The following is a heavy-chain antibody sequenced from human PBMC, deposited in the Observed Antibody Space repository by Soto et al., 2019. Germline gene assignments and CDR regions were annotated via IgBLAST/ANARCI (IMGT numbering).Heavy chain of an antibody. CDR3: ARDQLSSGLYVWFDP. CDR2: IYYDGST. V-gene: IGHV4-59*01. D-gene: IGHD6-25*01. CDR1: GGSISTYY. Sequence: HVQLQESGPGLVKPSETLSLTCTVSGGSISTYYWSWIRQPPGKGLEWIGYIYYDGSTSYNPSLRSRVTISVDTSKNQFSLILSSVTSADTAVYYCARDQLSSGLYVWFDPCGQGTLVTVSS. J-gene: IGHJ5*02.